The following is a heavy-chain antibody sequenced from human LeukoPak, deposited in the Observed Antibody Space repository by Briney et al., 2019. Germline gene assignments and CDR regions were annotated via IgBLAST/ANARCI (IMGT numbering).Heavy chain of an antibody. CDR1: GGSISSSSYY. Sequence: PSGTLSLTCSVSGGSISSSSYYWAWSRQPPGKGLEWIGSIYYSGSTYYNPSLKSRVTISVDTSKSQFSLKLSSVTAADTAVYYCARRRRVVMTTVTTPRGAFDIWGQGTMVTVSS. CDR3: ARRRRVVMTTVTTPRGAFDI. D-gene: IGHD4-17*01. J-gene: IGHJ3*02. CDR2: IYYSGST. V-gene: IGHV4-39*01.